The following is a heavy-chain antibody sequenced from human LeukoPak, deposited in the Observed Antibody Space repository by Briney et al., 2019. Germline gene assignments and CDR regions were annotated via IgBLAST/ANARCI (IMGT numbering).Heavy chain of an antibody. CDR1: GGSISSGSYY. V-gene: IGHV4-61*02. Sequence: PSETLSLTCTVSGGSISSGSYYWSWIRQPAGRGLEWIGRIYTSGSTTYNSSLKSRVTISLDTSKNHFSLRLSSVTAADTAVYYCARDREVGATGYYFDYWGQGTLVTVSS. D-gene: IGHD1-26*01. CDR2: IYTSGST. CDR3: ARDREVGATGYYFDY. J-gene: IGHJ4*02.